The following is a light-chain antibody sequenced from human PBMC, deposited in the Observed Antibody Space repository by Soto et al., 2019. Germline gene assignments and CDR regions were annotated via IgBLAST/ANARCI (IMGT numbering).Light chain of an antibody. CDR3: QQYYTPLPT. Sequence: DIMMTQSPDSLAVSLGERATINCKSSQSVLYSSNNKNYLDWYQQKPGQPPRLLIYWASTRQSGVPDRFSGSGSGPDFTLTISSLQAEDVAVYYCQQYYTPLPTFGQGTKVEIK. CDR2: WAS. CDR1: QSVLYSSNNKNY. J-gene: IGKJ1*01. V-gene: IGKV4-1*01.